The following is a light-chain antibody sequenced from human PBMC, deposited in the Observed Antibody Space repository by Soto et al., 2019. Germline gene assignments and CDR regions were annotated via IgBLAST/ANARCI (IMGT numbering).Light chain of an antibody. J-gene: IGLJ3*02. V-gene: IGLV1-44*01. Sequence: QSVLTQPPSASGTPGQTVTISCSGSSSNIGANTVNWFQHLPGTAPKLLIYSNNQRPSGVPDRVSGSKSGTSVTLAISGLQCEDEADYYCAAWDARLDGVVFGGGTKLTVL. CDR2: SNN. CDR3: AAWDARLDGVV. CDR1: SSNIGANT.